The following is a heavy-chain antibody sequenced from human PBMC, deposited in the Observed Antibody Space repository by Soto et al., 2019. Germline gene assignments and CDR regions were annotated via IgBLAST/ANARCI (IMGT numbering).Heavy chain of an antibody. CDR2: ISSDGNDK. J-gene: IGHJ4*02. Sequence: PGGSLRLSCAASGFTFSTYGMHWVRQAPGKGLERAAVISSDGNDKYHADSVKGRFTISRDNSKNTLFLQMNSLRAEDTAIYYCAKDSGRGSADYYFDYWGQGTLVTVSS. D-gene: IGHD3-10*01. V-gene: IGHV3-30*18. CDR1: GFTFSTYG. CDR3: AKDSGRGSADYYFDY.